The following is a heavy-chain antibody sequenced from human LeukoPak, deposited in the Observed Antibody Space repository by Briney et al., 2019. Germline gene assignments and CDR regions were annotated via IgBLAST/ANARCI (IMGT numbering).Heavy chain of an antibody. J-gene: IGHJ4*02. Sequence: GGSLRLSCAASGFTFSSYGMHWVRQAPGRGLEWVAVISYDGSNKYFADSVKGRFTISRDNSKNTLYLQMNSLRAEDTAVYYCARLYGSGSYSDYWGQGTLVTVSS. V-gene: IGHV3-30*03. D-gene: IGHD3-10*01. CDR3: ARLYGSGSYSDY. CDR2: ISYDGSNK. CDR1: GFTFSSYG.